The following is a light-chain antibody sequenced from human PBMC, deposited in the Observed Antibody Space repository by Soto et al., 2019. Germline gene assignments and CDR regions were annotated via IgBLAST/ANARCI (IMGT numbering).Light chain of an antibody. V-gene: IGKV4-1*01. CDR1: QRVLYSSNNKNY. CDR3: QQYYSTQYT. J-gene: IGKJ2*01. CDR2: WAS. Sequence: VMTQYPDSLAASLGARATINCKSSQRVLYSSNNKNYLAWYQQKPGQPPKLLIYWASTRESGVPDRFSGSGSGTDFTLTISSLQAEDVAVYYCQQYYSTQYTFGQGTKLEIK.